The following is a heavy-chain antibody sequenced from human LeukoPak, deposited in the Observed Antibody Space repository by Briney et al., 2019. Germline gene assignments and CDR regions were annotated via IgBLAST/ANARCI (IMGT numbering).Heavy chain of an antibody. D-gene: IGHD6-6*01. V-gene: IGHV3-30-3*01. CDR2: ISHDGSNK. J-gene: IGHJ4*02. CDR1: GFTFSSYT. Sequence: GGSLRLSCAASGFTFSSYTMRWVRQAPGKGLEWVALISHDGSNKYDPDSVKGRFTISRDNSKNTLYLQMSSLRAEDTAVYYCAREKSIAPRSGGAGVFDYWGQGTLVTVSS. CDR3: AREKSIAPRSGGAGVFDY.